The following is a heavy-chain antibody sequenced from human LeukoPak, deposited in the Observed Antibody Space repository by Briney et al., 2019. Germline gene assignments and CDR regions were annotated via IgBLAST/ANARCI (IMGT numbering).Heavy chain of an antibody. CDR2: INSDGINT. J-gene: IGHJ4*02. CDR3: AKSTQYYYDSSGYYPDY. D-gene: IGHD3-22*01. V-gene: IGHV3-74*01. Sequence: PGGSLRLSCAASGFTFSNYWMHWVRQAPGKGLVWVSRINSDGINTSYADSVKGRFTISRDNAKNTLNLQMNSLRAEDTAVYYCAKSTQYYYDSSGYYPDYWGQGTLVTVSS. CDR1: GFTFSNYW.